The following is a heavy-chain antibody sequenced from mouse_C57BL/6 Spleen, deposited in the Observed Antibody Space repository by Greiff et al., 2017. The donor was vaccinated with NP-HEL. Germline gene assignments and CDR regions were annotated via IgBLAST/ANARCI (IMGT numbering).Heavy chain of an antibody. Sequence: EVKLVESEGGLVQPGSSMKLSCTASGFTFSDYYMAWVRQVPEKGLEWVANINYDGSSTYYLDSLKSRFIISRDNAKNILYLQMSSLKSEDTATYYCARAIYYYGSSPFADWGQGTLVTVSA. J-gene: IGHJ3*01. CDR1: GFTFSDYY. D-gene: IGHD1-1*01. V-gene: IGHV5-16*01. CDR3: ARAIYYYGSSPFAD. CDR2: INYDGSST.